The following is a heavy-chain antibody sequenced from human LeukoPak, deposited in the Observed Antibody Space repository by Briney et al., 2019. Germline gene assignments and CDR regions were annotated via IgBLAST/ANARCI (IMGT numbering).Heavy chain of an antibody. CDR1: GFTFSNFL. CDR3: AKKGATTGDFDY. D-gene: IGHD1-26*01. CDR2: ISGSGGDT. V-gene: IGHV3-23*01. Sequence: GGSLRLSCAASGFTFSNFLMTWVRQAPGKGREWVSDISGSGGDTYYADSVKGRFTISRNNSKNTLYLQMNSLRAEDTAVYYCAKKGATTGDFDYWGQGTLVTVSS. J-gene: IGHJ4*02.